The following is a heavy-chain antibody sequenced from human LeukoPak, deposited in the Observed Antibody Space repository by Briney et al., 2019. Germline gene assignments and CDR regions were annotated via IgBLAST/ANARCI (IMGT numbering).Heavy chain of an antibody. CDR1: GFTVSSNY. D-gene: IGHD3-10*01. Sequence: GGSLRLSCAASGFTVSSNYMSWVRQAPGKGLEGVSVTYSGGSTYYADSVKGRFTISRDNSKNTLYLQMNSLRAEDTAVYYCATDYGSGSYFSWDAFDIWGQGTMVTVSS. CDR3: ATDYGSGSYFSWDAFDI. J-gene: IGHJ3*02. V-gene: IGHV3-66*01. CDR2: TYSGGST.